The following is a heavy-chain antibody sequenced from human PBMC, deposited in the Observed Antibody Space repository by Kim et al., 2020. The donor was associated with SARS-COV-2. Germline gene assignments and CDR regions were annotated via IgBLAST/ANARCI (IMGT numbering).Heavy chain of an antibody. V-gene: IGHV3-7*01. CDR2: IKQDGSEK. Sequence: GGSLRLSCAGSGFTFSNYWMRWVRQAPGKGLEWVASIKQDGSEKYYVDSVKGRFTISRDNGKNSLYLQIDTLRAEDTAVYYCARGEDTHGDFFNYWGQGT. CDR1: GFTFSNYW. CDR3: ARGEDTHGDFFNY. J-gene: IGHJ4*02. D-gene: IGHD2-21*01.